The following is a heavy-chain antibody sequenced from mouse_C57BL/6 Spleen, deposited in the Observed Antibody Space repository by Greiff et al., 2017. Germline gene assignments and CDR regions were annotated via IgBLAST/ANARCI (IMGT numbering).Heavy chain of an antibody. CDR1: GYTFTDYE. Sequence: QVQLQQSGAELVRPGASVTLSCKASGYTFTDYEMHWVKQTPVHGLEWIGAIDPETGGTAYNQKFKGKAILTADKSSSTAYMELRSLTSEDSAVYYCTRRLGRGYFDVWGTGTTGTVSS. D-gene: IGHD4-1*01. CDR2: IDPETGGT. V-gene: IGHV1-15*01. CDR3: TRRLGRGYFDV. J-gene: IGHJ1*03.